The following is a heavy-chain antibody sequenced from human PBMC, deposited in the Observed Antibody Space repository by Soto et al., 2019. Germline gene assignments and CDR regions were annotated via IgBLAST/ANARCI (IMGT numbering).Heavy chain of an antibody. Sequence: SETLSLTCTVSGASFSSYYWGWIRQSPGKTLEWIGYIYNSGSTNYNPSLKSRVTISVDTSKNQISLKLSSVTAADTAGYYCARDPAYSSGWTGGFDYWGQGTLVTVSS. CDR2: IYNSGST. CDR3: ARDPAYSSGWTGGFDY. J-gene: IGHJ4*02. D-gene: IGHD6-19*01. V-gene: IGHV4-59*01. CDR1: GASFSSYY.